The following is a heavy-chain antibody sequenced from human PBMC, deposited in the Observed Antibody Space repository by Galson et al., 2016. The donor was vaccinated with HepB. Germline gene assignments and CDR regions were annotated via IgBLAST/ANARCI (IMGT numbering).Heavy chain of an antibody. D-gene: IGHD3-22*01. Sequence: SLRLSCAASGFTFSSYWMTWVRQAPGKGLEWVANIKQDGSEKYYVDSVKGRFTISRDNAKNSLYLQMNGLRAEDTAVYCCARALVSFYDSSGYYYVMPHDAFDIWGQGTVVTVSS. CDR2: IKQDGSEK. CDR3: ARALVSFYDSSGYYYVMPHDAFDI. CDR1: GFTFSSYW. J-gene: IGHJ3*02. V-gene: IGHV3-7*03.